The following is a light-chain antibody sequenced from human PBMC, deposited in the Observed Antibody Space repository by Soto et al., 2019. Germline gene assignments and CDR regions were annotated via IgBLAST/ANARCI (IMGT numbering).Light chain of an antibody. CDR2: GAS. V-gene: IGKV3-20*01. CDR3: QQYGSSPRTWT. J-gene: IGKJ1*01. CDR1: QSVSSSY. Sequence: EIALTQSPGTLSLSPGERATLSCRASQSVSSSYLAWYQQKPGQAPRLLIYGASSRATGIPDMCSGSGSGTDFTLTISRVEPEDFAVYYCQQYGSSPRTWTFGQGTKVEIK.